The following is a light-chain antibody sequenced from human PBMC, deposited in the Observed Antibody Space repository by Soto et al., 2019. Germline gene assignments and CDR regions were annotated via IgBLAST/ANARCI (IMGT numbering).Light chain of an antibody. J-gene: IGKJ4*01. CDR1: QDISNY. CDR2: DAS. Sequence: DIRMTQSPSSLSASVGDRVTITCQASQDISNYLNWYQQKPGKVPKLLIYDASNLETGVPSRFSGSGSGTDFTFTISSLQPEVIATYYCQQYDNLALTFGGGTKVEIK. CDR3: QQYDNLALT. V-gene: IGKV1-33*01.